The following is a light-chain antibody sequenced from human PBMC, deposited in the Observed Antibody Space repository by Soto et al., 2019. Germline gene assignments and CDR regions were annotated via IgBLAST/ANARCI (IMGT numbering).Light chain of an antibody. J-gene: IGLJ3*02. Sequence: QSALTQPPSASGSPGQSVIISCTGTSSDVGSYNYVSWYQQHPGKAPKLIIYEVTSRPSGVSNRFSGSKSGNTASLTISGLQAEDEADYYCCSYAGSYFWVFGGGTQLTVL. CDR1: SSDVGSYNY. CDR3: CSYAGSYFWV. CDR2: EVT. V-gene: IGLV2-8*01.